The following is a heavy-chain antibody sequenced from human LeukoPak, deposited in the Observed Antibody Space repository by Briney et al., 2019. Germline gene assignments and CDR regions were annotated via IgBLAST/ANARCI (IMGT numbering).Heavy chain of an antibody. CDR1: GFTFSSYA. CDR2: ISGSSGST. Sequence: PGGSLRLSCAASGFTFSSYAMSWVRQAPGKGLEWVSAISGSSGSTYYADSVKGRFTISRDNSKNTLYLQMNSLRDEDTAVYYCARGAYRNASGFDYWGQGTLVTVSS. V-gene: IGHV3-23*01. CDR3: ARGAYRNASGFDY. D-gene: IGHD2-21*01. J-gene: IGHJ4*02.